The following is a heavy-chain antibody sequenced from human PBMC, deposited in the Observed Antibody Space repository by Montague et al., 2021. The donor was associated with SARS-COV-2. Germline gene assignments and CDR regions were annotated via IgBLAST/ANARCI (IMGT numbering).Heavy chain of an antibody. CDR3: ARQPLNYYGSGSYWALGDY. J-gene: IGHJ4*02. D-gene: IGHD3-10*01. CDR1: GGSISSSTYY. V-gene: IGHV4-39*01. Sequence: SETLSLTCTVSGGSISSSTYYWGWIRQPPGKGLEWIGSMYYSGSTYYNPSLKSRVTISVDTSKKQFSLKLSSVTAADTAVYYCARQPLNYYGSGSYWALGDYWAQGPLVTVSS. CDR2: MYYSGST.